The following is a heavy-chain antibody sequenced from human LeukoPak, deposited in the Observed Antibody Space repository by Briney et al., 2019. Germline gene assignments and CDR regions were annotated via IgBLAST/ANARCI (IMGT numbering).Heavy chain of an antibody. CDR2: INHSGST. J-gene: IGHJ5*02. CDR1: GGSFSGYY. D-gene: IGHD3-10*01. Sequence: PSETLSLTCAVYGGSFSGYYWSWIRQPPGKGLEWIGEINHSGSTNYNPSLKSRVTISVDTSKNQFSLKLSSVTAADTAVYYCARGCMVRPGAWFDPWGQGTLVTVSS. V-gene: IGHV4-34*01. CDR3: ARGCMVRPGAWFDP.